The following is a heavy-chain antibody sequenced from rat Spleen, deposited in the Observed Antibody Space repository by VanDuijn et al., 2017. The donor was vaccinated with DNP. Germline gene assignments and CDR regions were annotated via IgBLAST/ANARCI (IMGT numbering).Heavy chain of an antibody. J-gene: IGHJ2*01. CDR2: ISSGGST. V-gene: IGHV2-4*01. Sequence: QVQLKESGPGLVQPSQTLSLTCTVSGFSLTKDGVSWVRQPPGKGLEWIAAISSGGSTYYISTLKSRLTISRDTSKSQVFLKMNSLQTEDTAIYFCTRDVPNYLDYWGQGIMVTVSS. CDR1: GFSLTKDG. CDR3: TRDVPNYLDY.